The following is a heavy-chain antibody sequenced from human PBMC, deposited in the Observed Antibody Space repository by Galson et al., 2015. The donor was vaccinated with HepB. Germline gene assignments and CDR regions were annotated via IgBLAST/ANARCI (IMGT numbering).Heavy chain of an antibody. V-gene: IGHV1-3*01. CDR1: GYTFTTYA. CDR2: INADNAGT. CDR3: AVLRRDYYDSHGLSPDAFDI. J-gene: IGHJ3*02. Sequence: SVKVSCKASGYTFTTYAVHWVRQAPGQRLEWMGWINADNAGTRYSQKFQDRITLTRDTSATTTYMILSSLTSEDTAVFYCAVLRRDYYDSHGLSPDAFDIWGQGTMVTVS. D-gene: IGHD3-22*01.